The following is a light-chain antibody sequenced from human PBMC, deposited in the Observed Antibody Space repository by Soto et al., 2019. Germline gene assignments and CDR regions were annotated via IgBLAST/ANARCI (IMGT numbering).Light chain of an antibody. CDR1: QSVSSK. CDR2: DTS. CDR3: QQYGSST. V-gene: IGKV3-15*01. J-gene: IGKJ1*01. Sequence: EIVMTQSPATLSVSPGERATLSCRASQSVSSKLVWYQQRPGQAPRLLIYDTSTRATGIPARFSGSGSGTEFTLTISSLEPEDFAVYYCQQYGSSTFGQGTKVDIK.